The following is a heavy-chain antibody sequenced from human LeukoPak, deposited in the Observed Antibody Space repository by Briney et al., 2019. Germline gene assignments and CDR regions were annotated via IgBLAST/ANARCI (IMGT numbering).Heavy chain of an antibody. Sequence: GASVKVSCKASGYTFTSYGISWVRQAPGQGLEWMGWISAYNGNTNYAQKLQGRVTMTTDTSTSTAYMELRSLRSDDTAVYYCAREQQELHGYYYYYMDVWGKGTTVTVSS. CDR3: AREQQELHGYYYYYMDV. V-gene: IGHV1-18*01. J-gene: IGHJ6*03. CDR2: ISAYNGNT. D-gene: IGHD1-1*01. CDR1: GYTFTSYG.